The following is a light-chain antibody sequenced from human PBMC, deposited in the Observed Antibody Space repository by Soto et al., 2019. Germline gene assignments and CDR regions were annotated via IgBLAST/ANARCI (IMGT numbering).Light chain of an antibody. Sequence: DIQMTQSPSTLSASVGDRVTITCRASQSISSWLAWYQQKPGKAPKLLIYKASSLESGVPSRFSGSGSGTEFTLTISSLQPDDSATYYCQQYKSYSPRTFGQGTKVEIK. J-gene: IGKJ1*01. CDR1: QSISSW. CDR3: QQYKSYSPRT. CDR2: KAS. V-gene: IGKV1-5*03.